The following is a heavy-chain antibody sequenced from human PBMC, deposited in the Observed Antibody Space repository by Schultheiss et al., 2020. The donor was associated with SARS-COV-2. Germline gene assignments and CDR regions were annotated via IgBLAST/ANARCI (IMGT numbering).Heavy chain of an antibody. CDR2: ISYDGSNK. CDR1: GFTFSSYA. Sequence: GGSLRLSCAASGFTFSSYAMHWVRQAPGKGLEWVAVISYDGSNKYYADSVKGRFTISRDNSKNTLYLQMNSLRAEDTAVYYCAKGGSSSVGYYSDGMDVWGQGTTVTVSS. V-gene: IGHV3-30*07. CDR3: AKGGSSSVGYYSDGMDV. D-gene: IGHD3-22*01. J-gene: IGHJ6*02.